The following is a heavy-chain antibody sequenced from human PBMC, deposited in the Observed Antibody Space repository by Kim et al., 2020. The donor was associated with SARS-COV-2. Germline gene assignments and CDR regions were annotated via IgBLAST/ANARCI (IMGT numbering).Heavy chain of an antibody. Sequence: GGSLRLSCAASGFTFSNYGMHWVRQAPGKGLEWVAVISYDGSNKYYADSVKGRFTISRDNSKNTLYLQMNSLRAEDTAVYYCAKRSLRGSSGYYYFDYWG. CDR2: ISYDGSNK. J-gene: IGHJ4*01. D-gene: IGHD6-19*01. V-gene: IGHV3-30*18. CDR1: GFTFSNYG. CDR3: AKRSLRGSSGYYYFDY.